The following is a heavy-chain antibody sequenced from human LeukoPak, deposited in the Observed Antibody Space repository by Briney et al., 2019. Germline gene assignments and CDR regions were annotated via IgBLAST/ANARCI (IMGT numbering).Heavy chain of an antibody. CDR3: ARGVPKTSYYYYYMDV. CDR1: GFTLTSYR. CDR2: ISSSGFTL. V-gene: IGHV3-48*01. Sequence: GGSLRLSCVASGFTLTSYRMGWVRQAPGKGLEWVSYISSSGFTLNYADSVKGRFTISRDNAKNSLYLQMNSLRAEDTAVYYCARGVPKTSYYYYYMDVWGKGTTVTVSS. D-gene: IGHD4-11*01. J-gene: IGHJ6*03.